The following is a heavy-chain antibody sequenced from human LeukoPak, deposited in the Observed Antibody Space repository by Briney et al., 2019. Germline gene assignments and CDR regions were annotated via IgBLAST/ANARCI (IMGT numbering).Heavy chain of an antibody. V-gene: IGHV4-59*05. CDR1: GFTVSSNY. J-gene: IGHJ3*02. D-gene: IGHD2-2*01. CDR2: IYYSGST. CDR3: ARSDCSSTSCYAFDI. Sequence: GSLRLSCAGSGFTVSSNYVSWIRQPPGKGLEWIGSIYYSGSTYYNPSLKSRVTISVDTSKNQFSLKLSSVTAADTAVYYCARSDCSSTSCYAFDIWGQGTMVTVSS.